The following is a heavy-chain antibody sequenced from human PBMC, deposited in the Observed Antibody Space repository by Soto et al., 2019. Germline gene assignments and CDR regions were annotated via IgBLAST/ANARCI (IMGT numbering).Heavy chain of an antibody. J-gene: IGHJ6*02. CDR2: ISAYNGNT. CDR1: GYTFTSYD. V-gene: IGHV1-18*01. D-gene: IGHD3-10*01. Sequence: ASVKVSCKASGYTFTSYDINWVRQAPGQGLEWMGWISAYNGNTNYAQKLQGRVTMTTDTSTSTAYMELRSLRSDDTAVYYCARGGPRGVVYYYYGMDVWGQGTTVTVSS. CDR3: ARGGPRGVVYYYYGMDV.